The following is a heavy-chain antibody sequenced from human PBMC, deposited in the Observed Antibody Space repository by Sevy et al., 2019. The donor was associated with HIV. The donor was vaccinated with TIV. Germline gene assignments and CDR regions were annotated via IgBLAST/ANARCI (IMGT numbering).Heavy chain of an antibody. D-gene: IGHD5-18*01. CDR2: INKGGST. Sequence: GGSLRLSCGASGFTFSNYAMSWVRQAPGKGPEWVSGINKGGSTYYADSVKGRFTISRDNSKKMVFLQMNSLRAEDTAVYYCASGDTTMITDLDYWGQGALVTVSS. CDR3: ASGDTTMITDLDY. CDR1: GFTFSNYA. V-gene: IGHV3-23*01. J-gene: IGHJ4*02.